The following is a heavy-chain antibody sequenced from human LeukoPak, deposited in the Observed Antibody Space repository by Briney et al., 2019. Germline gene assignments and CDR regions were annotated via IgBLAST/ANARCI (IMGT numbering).Heavy chain of an antibody. CDR1: GFTFSSYS. D-gene: IGHD2-2*01. CDR2: ISSSSSYI. Sequence: GGSLRLSCAASGFTFSSYSMNWVRQAPGKGLEWVSSISSSSSYIYYADSVKGRFTISRDNAKNSLYLQMNSLGAEDTAVYYCARDCSSTSCYYDYWGQGTLVTVSS. V-gene: IGHV3-21*01. J-gene: IGHJ4*02. CDR3: ARDCSSTSCYYDY.